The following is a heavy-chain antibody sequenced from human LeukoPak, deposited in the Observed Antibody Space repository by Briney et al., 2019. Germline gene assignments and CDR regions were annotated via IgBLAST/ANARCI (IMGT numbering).Heavy chain of an antibody. CDR1: GGSVDRSTYY. J-gene: IGHJ4*02. CDR2: FYNSGST. V-gene: IGHV4-39*01. D-gene: IGHD3-16*01. CDR3: ARRLRPGDYFDY. Sequence: SETLSLTCTVSGGSVDRSTYYWGWIRQPPGKGLEWIGSFYNSGSTYRNPSLSSRVTIFADMSKNQFSLKLTSVTAADTAVYYCARRLRPGDYFDYWGQGILVTVSS.